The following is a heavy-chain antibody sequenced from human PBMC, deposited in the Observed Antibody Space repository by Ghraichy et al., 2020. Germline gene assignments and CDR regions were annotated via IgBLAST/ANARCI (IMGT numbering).Heavy chain of an antibody. CDR3: ARQMWSGYWNWYFDL. V-gene: IGHV4-34*01. CDR1: GGSFSGYY. J-gene: IGHJ2*01. Sequence: SETLSLTCAVYGGSFSGYYWSWIRQPPGKGLEWIGEINHSGRTNYNPSLKRRVTISVDTSKNQFSLKLSSVTAADTAVYYCARQMWSGYWNWYFDLWGRGTLVTVSS. D-gene: IGHD3-3*01. CDR2: INHSGRT.